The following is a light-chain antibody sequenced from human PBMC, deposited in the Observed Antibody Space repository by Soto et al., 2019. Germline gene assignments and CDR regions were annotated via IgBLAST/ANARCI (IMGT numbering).Light chain of an antibody. Sequence: EIVLTQSPGTLSLSPGERATLSCRASQSVSSYLAWYQQKPGLAPRLLIYGASSRATGIPDRFSGRGSGTDFTLTISRLEPEDFAVYSCQQYGTSPYTFGQGTKLEI. V-gene: IGKV3-20*01. CDR1: QSVSSY. CDR3: QQYGTSPYT. J-gene: IGKJ2*01. CDR2: GAS.